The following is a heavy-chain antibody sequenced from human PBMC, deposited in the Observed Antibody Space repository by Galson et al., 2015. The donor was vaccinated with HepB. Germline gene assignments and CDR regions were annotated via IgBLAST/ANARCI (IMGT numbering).Heavy chain of an antibody. V-gene: IGHV3-21*01. CDR2: ISSSSSYI. CDR1: GFTFSSYS. CDR3: ASPTVGANIAVRGFDS. Sequence: SLRLSCAASGFTFSSYSMNRVRQAPGKGLEWVSSISSSSSYIYYAGSVKGRFTISRDNAKNSLYLQMDSLRAEDTAVYYCASPTVGANIAVRGFDSWGQGTLVTVSS. D-gene: IGHD1-26*01. J-gene: IGHJ4*02.